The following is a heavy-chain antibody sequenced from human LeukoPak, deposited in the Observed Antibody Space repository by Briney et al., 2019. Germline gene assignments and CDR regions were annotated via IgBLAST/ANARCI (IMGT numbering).Heavy chain of an antibody. CDR3: AESPMTRVTTGGFDF. Sequence: SSISSSGGSTYYVDSVKGRFTISRDNSKNTLYLRMNSLRAEDTAVYYCAESPMTRVTTGGFDFWGQGTLVTVSS. CDR2: ISSSGGST. V-gene: IGHV3-23*01. J-gene: IGHJ4*02. D-gene: IGHD4-17*01.